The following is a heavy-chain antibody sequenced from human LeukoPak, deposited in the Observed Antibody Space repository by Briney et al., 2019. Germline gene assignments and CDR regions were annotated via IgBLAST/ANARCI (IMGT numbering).Heavy chain of an antibody. CDR3: ARVPRRNSSSYYFDY. Sequence: SVKVSCKASGGTFSSYAISWVRQAPGQGLEWMGGIIPIFGTANYAQKFQGRVTITADDSTSTAYMELSSLRSEDTAVYYCARVPRRNSSSYYFDYWGQGTLVTVSS. J-gene: IGHJ4*02. CDR2: IIPIFGTA. D-gene: IGHD6-6*01. V-gene: IGHV1-69*01. CDR1: GGTFSSYA.